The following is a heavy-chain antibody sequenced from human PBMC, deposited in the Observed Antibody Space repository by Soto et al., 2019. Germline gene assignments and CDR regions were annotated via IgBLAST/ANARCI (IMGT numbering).Heavy chain of an antibody. CDR1: GGSISSYY. CDR3: ARVRLQLWLSQTRYYFDY. J-gene: IGHJ4*02. Sequence: PSETLSLTCTVSGGSISSYYWSWIRQPPGKGLEWIGYIYYSGSTNYNPSLKSRVTISVDTSKNQFSLKLSSVTAADTAVYYCARVRLQLWLSQTRYYFDYWGKGTLVTVSS. D-gene: IGHD5-18*01. CDR2: IYYSGST. V-gene: IGHV4-59*01.